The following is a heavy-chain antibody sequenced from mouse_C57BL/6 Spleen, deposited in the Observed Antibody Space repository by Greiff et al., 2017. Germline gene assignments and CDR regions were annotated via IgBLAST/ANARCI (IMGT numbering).Heavy chain of an antibody. CDR1: GFTFSDYY. Sequence: EVKLVESEGGLVQPGSSMKLSCTASGFTFSDYYMAWVRQVPEKGLEWVANINYDGSSTYYLDSLKSRFIISRDNAKNILYLQMSSLKSEDTATYYCARVELGRLFAYWGQGTLVTVSA. V-gene: IGHV5-16*01. CDR2: INYDGSST. CDR3: ARVELGRLFAY. J-gene: IGHJ3*01. D-gene: IGHD4-1*01.